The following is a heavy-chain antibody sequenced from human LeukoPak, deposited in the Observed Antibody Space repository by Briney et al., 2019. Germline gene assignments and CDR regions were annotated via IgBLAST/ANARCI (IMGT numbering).Heavy chain of an antibody. CDR3: ARDQGDGYKGNYYYMDV. J-gene: IGHJ6*03. CDR2: TYYRSKWYN. CDR1: GDSVSINSAA. V-gene: IGHV6-1*01. Sequence: SQTLSLTCAISGDSVSINSAAWNWIRQSPSRGLEWLGRTYYRSKWYNDYAVSVKSRITINPDTSKNQFSLQLNSVTPEDTAVYYCARDQGDGYKGNYYYMDVWGKGTTVTVSS. D-gene: IGHD5-24*01.